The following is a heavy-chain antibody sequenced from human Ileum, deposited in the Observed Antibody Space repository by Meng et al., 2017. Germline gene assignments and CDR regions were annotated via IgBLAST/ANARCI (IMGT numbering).Heavy chain of an antibody. J-gene: IGHJ4*02. CDR1: GFTFSHYG. Sequence: GESLKISCAASGFTFSHYGMQWVRQAPGKRPECVARIWFDGSNKYYVDSVKGRFIISRDNSKNTLYLQMNSLRVDDTAVYYCARDHTTGDDSRGYYPNSWGQGTLVTVSS. V-gene: IGHV3-33*01. D-gene: IGHD3-22*01. CDR2: IWFDGSNK. CDR3: ARDHTTGDDSRGYYPNS.